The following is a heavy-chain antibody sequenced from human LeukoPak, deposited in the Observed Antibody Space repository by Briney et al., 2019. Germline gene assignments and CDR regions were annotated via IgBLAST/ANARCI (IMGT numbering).Heavy chain of an antibody. J-gene: IGHJ5*02. CDR3: AKEVPTTVTTT. V-gene: IGHV3-30*02. Sequence: GGSLRLSCAASGFTFSSYGIHWVRQAPGKGLEWVTFIRNEGTNKYYAGSVKGRFTISRDNSKNTLYLQMNSLRAEDTAVYYCAKEVPTTVTTTWGQGTLVTVSS. D-gene: IGHD4-17*01. CDR1: GFTFSSYG. CDR2: IRNEGTNK.